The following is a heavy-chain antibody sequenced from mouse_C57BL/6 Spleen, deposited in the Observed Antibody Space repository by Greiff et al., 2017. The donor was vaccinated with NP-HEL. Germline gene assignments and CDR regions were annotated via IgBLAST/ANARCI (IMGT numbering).Heavy chain of an antibody. J-gene: IGHJ4*01. CDR3: ARSQLGRDMDY. CDR1: GFTFTDYY. D-gene: IGHD4-1*02. Sequence: EVQGVESGGGLVQPGGSLSLSCAASGFTFTDYYMSWVRQPPGKALEWLGFIRNKATGYTTEYSASVKGRFTISRDNSQSILYLQMNALRAEDSATYYGARSQLGRDMDYWGQGTSVTVSS. V-gene: IGHV7-3*01. CDR2: IRNKATGYTT.